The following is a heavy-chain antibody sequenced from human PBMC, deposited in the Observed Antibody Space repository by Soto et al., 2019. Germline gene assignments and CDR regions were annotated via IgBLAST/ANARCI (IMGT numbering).Heavy chain of an antibody. Sequence: ASVKVSCKASGYTFTSYDINWVRQATGQGLEWMGWMNPNSGGTNYARKFQGWVTMTRDTSISTAYMELSRLRSDDTAVYYCARGFYSGYDLYYYYYMDVWGKGTTVTVSS. CDR2: MNPNSGGT. CDR1: GYTFTSYD. CDR3: ARGFYSGYDLYYYYYMDV. D-gene: IGHD5-12*01. V-gene: IGHV1-2*04. J-gene: IGHJ6*03.